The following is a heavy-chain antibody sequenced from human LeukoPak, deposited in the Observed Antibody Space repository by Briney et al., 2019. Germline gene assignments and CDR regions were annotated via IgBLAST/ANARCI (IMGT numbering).Heavy chain of an antibody. CDR3: AKAPYGGNTNWFDP. J-gene: IGHJ5*02. D-gene: IGHD4-23*01. V-gene: IGHV3-23*01. CDR2: ISGSGGST. CDR1: GFTFSSFA. Sequence: GGSLRLSCAASGFTFSSFAMSWVRQAPGTGLEWVSAISGSGGSTYYADSVKGRFTISRDNSKNTLYLQMNSLRAEDTAVYYCAKAPYGGNTNWFDPWGQGTLVTVSS.